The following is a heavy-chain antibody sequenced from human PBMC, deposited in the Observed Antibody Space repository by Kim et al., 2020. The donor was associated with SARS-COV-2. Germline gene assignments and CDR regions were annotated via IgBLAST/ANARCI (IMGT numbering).Heavy chain of an antibody. J-gene: IGHJ5*02. Sequence: ASVKVSCKVSGYTLTELSMHWVRQAPGKGLEWMGGFDPEDGETIYAQMLQGRVTMTEDPSADTAYMELSSLRSEDTAVYYCATSSPLWIVKGHWFDPWGQGTLVTVSS. D-gene: IGHD3-10*01. CDR3: ATSSPLWIVKGHWFDP. CDR2: FDPEDGET. V-gene: IGHV1-24*01. CDR1: GYTLTELS.